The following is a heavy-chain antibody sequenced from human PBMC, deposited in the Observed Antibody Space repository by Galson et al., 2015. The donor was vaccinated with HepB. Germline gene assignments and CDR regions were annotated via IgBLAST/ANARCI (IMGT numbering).Heavy chain of an antibody. CDR3: TIEGVTVAPDAFEV. V-gene: IGHV1-2*04. CDR1: GYTFTGHY. CDR2: INPNSGGT. D-gene: IGHD6-19*01. J-gene: IGHJ3*01. Sequence: SVKVSCKASGYTFTGHYIHWVRQAPGQGLEWMGWINPNSGGTDYAQKFQDWVTMTRDTSINTAYMELSRLKSDDTAVYYCTIEGVTVAPDAFEVWGQGTLVTVSS.